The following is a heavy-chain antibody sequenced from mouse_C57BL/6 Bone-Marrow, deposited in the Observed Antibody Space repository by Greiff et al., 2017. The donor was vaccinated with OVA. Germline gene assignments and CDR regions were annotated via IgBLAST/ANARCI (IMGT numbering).Heavy chain of an antibody. Sequence: EVNVVESGEGLVKPGGSLKLSCAASGFTFSSYAMSWVRQTPEKRLEWVAYISSGGDYIYYADTVKGRFTISRDNARNTLYLQMSSLKSEDTAMYYCTRDGGWDFYYFDYWGQGTTLTVSS. J-gene: IGHJ2*01. CDR1: GFTFSSYA. D-gene: IGHD4-1*01. CDR2: ISSGGDYI. CDR3: TRDGGWDFYYFDY. V-gene: IGHV5-9-1*02.